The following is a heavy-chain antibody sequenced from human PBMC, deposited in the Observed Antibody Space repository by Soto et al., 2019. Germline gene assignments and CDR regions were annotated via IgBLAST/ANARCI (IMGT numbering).Heavy chain of an antibody. J-gene: IGHJ4*02. CDR1: GYTFTSYD. Sequence: ASVKVSCKASGYTFTSYDINWVRQATGQRLEWMGWMNAGSGNTEYSQKLQGRVTITRDTSASTAYMELSSLRSEDTAVYYCARGSGYYYWDDYWGQGTLVTVSS. CDR2: MNAGSGNT. V-gene: IGHV1-3*01. CDR3: ARGSGYYYWDDY. D-gene: IGHD3-22*01.